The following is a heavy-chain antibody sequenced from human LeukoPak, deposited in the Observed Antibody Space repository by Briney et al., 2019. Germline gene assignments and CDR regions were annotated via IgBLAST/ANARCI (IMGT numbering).Heavy chain of an antibody. V-gene: IGHV1-69*04. D-gene: IGHD3-22*01. J-gene: IGHJ4*02. CDR3: ARDPNYYDSSGYLDY. Sequence: SVTVSFTASGGTFSIYAISWVRQAPGQGLEWMGRIIPILGIANYAQKFQGRVTITADKSTSTAYMELSSPRSEDTAVYYCARDPNYYDSSGYLDYWGQGTLVTVSS. CDR2: IIPILGIA. CDR1: GGTFSIYA.